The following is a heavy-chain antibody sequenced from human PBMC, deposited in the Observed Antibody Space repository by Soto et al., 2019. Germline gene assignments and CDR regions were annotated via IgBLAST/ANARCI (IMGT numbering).Heavy chain of an antibody. J-gene: IGHJ5*02. V-gene: IGHV3-20*04. CDR2: INWNGGST. CDR3: ARSRFGELLVFWFDP. CDR1: GGTFEDYG. D-gene: IGHD3-10*01. Sequence: GGFLRLSWAASGGTFEDYGMRWIRQAPGKGLEWVSGINWNGGSTGYADSVKGRFTISRDNAKNSLYLQMNSLRAEDTALYYCARSRFGELLVFWFDPWGQGTLVTVSS.